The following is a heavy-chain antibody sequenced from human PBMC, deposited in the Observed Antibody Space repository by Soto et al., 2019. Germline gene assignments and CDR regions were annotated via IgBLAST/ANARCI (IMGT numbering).Heavy chain of an antibody. V-gene: IGHV4-59*01. CDR3: ARGRHWLDY. J-gene: IGHJ4*02. CDR1: GGSINTYY. CDR2: IYYSGST. Sequence: QVQLQESGPGLVKTSETLSLTCTVSGGSINTYYWSWIRQPPGKAPEWIGYIYYSGSTNYNPSLMSRVTISVDTSKSHFSLKLSSVTAADTAVYYCARGRHWLDYWGQGTLVTVSS. D-gene: IGHD6-19*01.